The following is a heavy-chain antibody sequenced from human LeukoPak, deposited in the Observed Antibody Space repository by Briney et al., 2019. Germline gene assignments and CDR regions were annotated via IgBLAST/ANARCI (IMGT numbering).Heavy chain of an antibody. CDR1: GGSISSSNYY. CDR2: IYYSGST. V-gene: IGHV4-39*01. D-gene: IGHD3-10*01. J-gene: IGHJ4*02. Sequence: SETLSLTCTVSGGSISSSNYYWGWIRQPPGKGLEWIGNIYYSGSTYYNPSFKSRLTISVDTSKNQFSLKLSSVTAADTAVYYCASLRTGDFDYWGQGTLVTVSS. CDR3: ASLRTGDFDY.